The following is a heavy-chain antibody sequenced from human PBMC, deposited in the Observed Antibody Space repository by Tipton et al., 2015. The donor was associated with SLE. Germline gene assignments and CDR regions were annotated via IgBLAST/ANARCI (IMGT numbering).Heavy chain of an antibody. CDR3: AKGYGGGYYFDY. D-gene: IGHD5-12*01. CDR1: GFSFSTHA. Sequence: SLRLSCAASGFSFSTHAMAWVRQAPGKGLEWVSDISGSGSYTYYADSVKGRFTIARDNAKNTLSLQMNNLRPEDTAIYYCAKGYGGGYYFDYWGQGTLVTVSS. CDR2: ISGSGSYT. V-gene: IGHV3-23*01. J-gene: IGHJ4*02.